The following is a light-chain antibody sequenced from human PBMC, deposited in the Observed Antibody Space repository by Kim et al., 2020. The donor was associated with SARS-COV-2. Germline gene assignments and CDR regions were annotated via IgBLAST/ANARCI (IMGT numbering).Light chain of an antibody. V-gene: IGKV3-20*01. CDR1: QSVDSNH. CDR3: QQYGSPPET. CDR2: GAS. Sequence: APGDRATPCWRASQSVDSNHLAWYQQKTGQAPRLLIYGASTRATGIPDRFSGSGSGTDFTLTISRLEPEDFAVYYCQQYGSPPETFGQGTRVDIK. J-gene: IGKJ1*01.